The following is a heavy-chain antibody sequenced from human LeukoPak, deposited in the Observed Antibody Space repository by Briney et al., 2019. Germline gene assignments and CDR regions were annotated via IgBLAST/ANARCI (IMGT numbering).Heavy chain of an antibody. CDR2: INPNSGGT. CDR1: GYTFTGYY. J-gene: IGHJ4*02. CDR3: ASYSDSGSPQY. Sequence: ASVTVSCRASGYTFTGYYMHWVRQAPGQGLEWMGWINPNSGGTNYAQKFQGRVTMTRDTSVSTAYMELSRLRSDDTAVYYCASYSDSGSPQYWGQGTLVTVSS. D-gene: IGHD1-26*01. V-gene: IGHV1-2*02.